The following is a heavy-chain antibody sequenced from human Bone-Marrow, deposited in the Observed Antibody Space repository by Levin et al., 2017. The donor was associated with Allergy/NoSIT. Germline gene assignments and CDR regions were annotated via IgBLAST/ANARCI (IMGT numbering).Heavy chain of an antibody. CDR1: GDSINGGASY. V-gene: IGHV4-30-4*01. CDR2: IDHSGSV. Sequence: SQTLSLTCTVSGDSINGGASYWSWVRQHPGKGLEWLGYIDHSGSVYYNPSLKSRISISSDTSRNQFSLSLTSVTAADTAVYYCTREGSTANWFDPWGPGTLVKVSS. D-gene: IGHD5-18*01. J-gene: IGHJ5*02. CDR3: TREGSTANWFDP.